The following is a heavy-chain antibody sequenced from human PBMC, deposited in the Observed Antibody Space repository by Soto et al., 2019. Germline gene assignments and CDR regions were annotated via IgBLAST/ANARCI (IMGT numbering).Heavy chain of an antibody. D-gene: IGHD3-22*01. CDR3: GGDSSGYFYPDVFDI. V-gene: IGHV3-48*02. CDR1: GCTFSRYS. CDR2: ISSSSSTI. Sequence: GGSLRLSCAASGCTFSRYSMNWVRQAPGKGLEWVSYISSSSSTIYYADSVKGRFTISRDNAKNSLYLQMNSLRDEDTAVYYCGGDSSGYFYPDVFDIWGQGTMVTVSS. J-gene: IGHJ3*02.